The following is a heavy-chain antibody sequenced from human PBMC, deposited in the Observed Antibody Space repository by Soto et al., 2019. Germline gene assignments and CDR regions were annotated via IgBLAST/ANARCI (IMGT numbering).Heavy chain of an antibody. V-gene: IGHV6-1*01. D-gene: IGHD1-7*01. Sequence: SHTLSLTCAISGDSVSSNSASWNLIMLSGSRGLEWLARTYYRSRWYNDYAVSVRSRITVNPDTSKNQFSLQLTSVTPEDTAVYYCAGTTSHQWYYMDVWGKGTTVTVSS. J-gene: IGHJ6*03. CDR1: GDSVSSNSAS. CDR2: TYYRSRWYN. CDR3: AGTTSHQWYYMDV.